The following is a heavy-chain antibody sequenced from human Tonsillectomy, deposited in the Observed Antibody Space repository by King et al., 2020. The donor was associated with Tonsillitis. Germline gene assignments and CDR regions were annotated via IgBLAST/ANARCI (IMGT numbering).Heavy chain of an antibody. CDR3: AKDGEKRFPPEGYFDY. CDR2: ISGTGTST. D-gene: IGHD4-17*01. CDR1: GFTFSSYA. J-gene: IGHJ4*02. Sequence: VQLVESGGGLVQPGGSLRLSCAASGFTFSSYAMNWVRQAPGKGLEWVAGISGTGTSTYYADSVKGRFIISRDNSKNTLYLQMNSLRAEDTAVYFCAKDGEKRFPPEGYFDYWGQGTLVTVSS. V-gene: IGHV3-23*04.